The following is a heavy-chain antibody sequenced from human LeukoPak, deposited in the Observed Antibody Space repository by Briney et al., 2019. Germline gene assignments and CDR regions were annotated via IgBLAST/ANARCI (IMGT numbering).Heavy chain of an antibody. CDR1: GFTFSSYS. Sequence: GGSLRLSCAASGFTFSSYSMNWVRQAPGKGLEWVSSISSSSSYIYYADSVKGRFTISRDNAKNSLYLQMNSLRAEDTAVYYCAKDLGVTTLEYFDYWGQGTLVTVSS. CDR2: ISSSSSYI. V-gene: IGHV3-21*04. CDR3: AKDLGVTTLEYFDY. J-gene: IGHJ4*02. D-gene: IGHD4-17*01.